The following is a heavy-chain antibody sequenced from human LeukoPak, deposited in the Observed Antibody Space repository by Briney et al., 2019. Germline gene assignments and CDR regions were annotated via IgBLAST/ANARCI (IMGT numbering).Heavy chain of an antibody. CDR2: IYWDDDK. J-gene: IGHJ4*02. D-gene: IGHD3-22*01. V-gene: IGHV2-5*02. Sequence: SGPTLVKPTQTLTLTCAFSGFSLSASGVGVGWIRQPPGKALEWLAVIYWDDDKRYNPSLKSRLTITKDTSKDQVVLTMTKLDPVDTATYFCAHLLYDYDIGGYYRGKYFDYWGQGTHVTVSS. CDR1: GFSLSASGVG. CDR3: AHLLYDYDIGGYYRGKYFDY.